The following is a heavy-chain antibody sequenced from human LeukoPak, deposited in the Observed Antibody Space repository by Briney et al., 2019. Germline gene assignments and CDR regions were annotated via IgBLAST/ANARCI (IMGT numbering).Heavy chain of an antibody. V-gene: IGHV1-46*01. CDR2: INPSGGST. CDR3: AREVRYYDFWSGYSAYFDY. D-gene: IGHD3-3*01. CDR1: GYTFTSYY. J-gene: IGHJ4*02. Sequence: GASVEVTCKASGYTFTSYYMHWVRQAPGQGLEWMGIINPSGGSTSYAQKFQGRVTMTRDTSTSTVHMELSSLRSEDTAVYYCAREVRYYDFWSGYSAYFDYWGQGTLVTVSS.